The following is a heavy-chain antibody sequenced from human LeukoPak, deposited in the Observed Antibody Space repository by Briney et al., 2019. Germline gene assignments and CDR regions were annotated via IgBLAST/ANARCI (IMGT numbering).Heavy chain of an antibody. Sequence: GGSLRLSCAASGFTFSSYWMSWVRQAPGKGLEWVANIKQDGSEKYYVDSVKGRFTISRDNAKNSLYLQMNSLRAGDTAVYYCARDGLRDFWSGYNFDYWGQGTLVTVSS. CDR2: IKQDGSEK. D-gene: IGHD3-3*01. CDR3: ARDGLRDFWSGYNFDY. V-gene: IGHV3-7*01. J-gene: IGHJ4*02. CDR1: GFTFSSYW.